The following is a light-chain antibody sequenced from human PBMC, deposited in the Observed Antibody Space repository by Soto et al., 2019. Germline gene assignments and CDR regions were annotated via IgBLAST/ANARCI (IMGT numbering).Light chain of an antibody. CDR1: QSISSW. Sequence: DIHMTQSASTLSASVGDRVNMTCGASQSISSWLAWYQQKPGKAPKLLIYHASSLESGVPSRFSGSGSGTEFTLTISSLQPDDFETYYCQQYNSYSWTFGQGTKVDIK. CDR2: HAS. J-gene: IGKJ1*01. CDR3: QQYNSYSWT. V-gene: IGKV1-5*01.